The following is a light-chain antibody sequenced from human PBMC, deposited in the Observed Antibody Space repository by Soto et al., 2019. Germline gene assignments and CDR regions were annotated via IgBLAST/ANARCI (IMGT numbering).Light chain of an antibody. V-gene: IGKV3-15*01. J-gene: IGKJ1*01. CDR1: QSVSSD. Sequence: EIVMTQSPATLSVSPGERATLSCRASQSVSSDLAWYHQKPGQAPRLLIYGASTRATGIPARFSGSGSGTEFTLTINSLQSEDFAVYYCQQYNNWPRTFGQGTKVDIQ. CDR2: GAS. CDR3: QQYNNWPRT.